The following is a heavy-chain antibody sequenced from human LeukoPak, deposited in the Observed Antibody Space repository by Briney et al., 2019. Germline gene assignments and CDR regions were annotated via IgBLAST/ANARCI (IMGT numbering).Heavy chain of an antibody. Sequence: SETLSLTCTVSGGSISSYYWSWIRQPPGKGLEWIGYIYYIGSTNYNPSLKSRVTISVDTSKTQFSLKLSSVTAADTAVYYCARQRVAGPYYFDYWGQGTLVTVSS. CDR1: GGSISSYY. J-gene: IGHJ4*02. V-gene: IGHV4-59*08. CDR3: ARQRVAGPYYFDY. D-gene: IGHD6-19*01. CDR2: IYYIGST.